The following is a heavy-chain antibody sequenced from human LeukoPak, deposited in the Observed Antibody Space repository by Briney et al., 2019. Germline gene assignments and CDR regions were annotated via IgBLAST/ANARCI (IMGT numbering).Heavy chain of an antibody. Sequence: VASVKVSCKASGYTFTGYYMHWVRQAPGQGLEWMGWINPNSGGTNYAQKFQGRVTMTTDTSTSTAYMELRSLKSDDTAVYYCASLKNYYDSSGYSVTDAFDIWGQGTMVTVSS. V-gene: IGHV1-2*02. J-gene: IGHJ3*02. CDR2: INPNSGGT. CDR3: ASLKNYYDSSGYSVTDAFDI. D-gene: IGHD3-22*01. CDR1: GYTFTGYY.